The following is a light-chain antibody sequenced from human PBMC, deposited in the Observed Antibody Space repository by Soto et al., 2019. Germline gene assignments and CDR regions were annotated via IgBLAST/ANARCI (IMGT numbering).Light chain of an antibody. CDR1: KSVSSN. CDR3: QQYGSSLT. Sequence: EIVMTQSPATLSVSPGEIATLSCRASKSVSSNLAWYQKKPGQSPRLLIYGASTRATGIPARFSGSGSGTDFTLTISRLEPEDFAVYYCQQYGSSLTFGGGTKVDIK. J-gene: IGKJ4*01. CDR2: GAS. V-gene: IGKV3-15*01.